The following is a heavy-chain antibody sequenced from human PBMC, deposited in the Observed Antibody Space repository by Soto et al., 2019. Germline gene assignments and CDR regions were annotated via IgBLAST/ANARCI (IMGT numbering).Heavy chain of an antibody. V-gene: IGHV3-48*02. CDR2: ITSSSDTI. D-gene: IGHD3-22*01. J-gene: IGHJ6*02. CDR3: ARVVVVIPPGYYYAMDV. Sequence: PGGSLRLSCTASGFTVSSNYMNWVRQAPGRGLEWVAYITSSSDTIYYSDSVKGRFTISRDNGKNSLFLQMNSLRDEDTAVYYCARVVVVIPPGYYYAMDVWGQGTTVTVSS. CDR1: GFTVSSNY.